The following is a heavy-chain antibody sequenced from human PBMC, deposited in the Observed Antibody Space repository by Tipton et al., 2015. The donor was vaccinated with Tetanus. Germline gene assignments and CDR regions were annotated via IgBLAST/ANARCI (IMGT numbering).Heavy chain of an antibody. CDR3: ARAAGFLGLTHDF. CDR1: GASISSIYS. J-gene: IGHJ4*02. V-gene: IGHV4-30-2*01. Sequence: LRLSCAVSGASISSIYSWSWIRQPPGKGLEWIGYIYQTGTTYYNPSLKGRVTISMDRSNTQFSLRLDSLAAADTAVYYCARAAGFLGLTHDFWGRGTLVSVSS. D-gene: IGHD2/OR15-2a*01. CDR2: IYQTGTT.